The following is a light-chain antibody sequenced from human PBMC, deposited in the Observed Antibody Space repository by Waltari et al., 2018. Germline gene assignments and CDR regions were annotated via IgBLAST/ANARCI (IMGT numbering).Light chain of an antibody. Sequence: IVMTQSPDSLAVSLGESATISCKSSQSLLYSLNNKNYLAWYQQKPGQPPKLPISWASTRKAGVPDRFSGSGSGTDFTLIVSSLQAEDVAVYYCQQYYSTPPTFGQGTRVEIK. CDR1: QSLLYSLNNKNY. CDR3: QQYYSTPPT. CDR2: WAS. V-gene: IGKV4-1*01. J-gene: IGKJ1*01.